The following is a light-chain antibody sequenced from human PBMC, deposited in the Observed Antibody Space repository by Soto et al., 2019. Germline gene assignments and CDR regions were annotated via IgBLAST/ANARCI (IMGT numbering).Light chain of an antibody. CDR2: EGS. CDR3: CSYAGGSTLV. Sequence: QSALTQPASVSGSPGQSITISCTGTSIDVGSYNLVSWYQQHPGKAPKVMIYEGSKRPSGVSNRFSGSKSGNTASLTISGLQAEDEADYYCCSYAGGSTLVFGGGTKLIVL. J-gene: IGLJ2*01. V-gene: IGLV2-23*01. CDR1: SIDVGSYNL.